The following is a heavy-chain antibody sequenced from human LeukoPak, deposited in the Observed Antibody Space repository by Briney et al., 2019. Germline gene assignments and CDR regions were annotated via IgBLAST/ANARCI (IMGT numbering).Heavy chain of an antibody. J-gene: IGHJ5*02. D-gene: IGHD3-3*01. CDR2: IYSGGST. CDR1: GFTVSSNY. V-gene: IGHV3-66*01. CDR3: ARDRNGWSGYYHNWFDP. Sequence: QPGGSLRLSCAASGFTVSSNYMSWVRQAPGKGLEWVSVIYSGGSTYYADSVKGRFTISRDNAKNSLYLQMNSLRAEDTAVYYCARDRNGWSGYYHNWFDPWGQGTLVTVSS.